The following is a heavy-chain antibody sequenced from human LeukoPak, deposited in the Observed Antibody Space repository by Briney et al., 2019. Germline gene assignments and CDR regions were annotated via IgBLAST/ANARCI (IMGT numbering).Heavy chain of an antibody. D-gene: IGHD2-8*01. V-gene: IGHV3-23*01. CDR1: GFTFSSYA. J-gene: IGHJ5*02. Sequence: GGSLRLSCAASGFTFSSYAMSWVRQAPGKGLEWVSAISGSGGSTYYADSVKGRFTISRDNSRNTLYLQMNSLRAEDTAVYYCAKDRSCTNGVCPNWFDPWGQGTLVTVSS. CDR3: AKDRSCTNGVCPNWFDP. CDR2: ISGSGGST.